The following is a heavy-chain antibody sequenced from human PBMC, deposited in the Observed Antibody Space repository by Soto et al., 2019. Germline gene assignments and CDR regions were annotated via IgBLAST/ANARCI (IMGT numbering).Heavy chain of an antibody. Sequence: QLQLQESGPGLVKPSETLSLTCTVSGGSISSSSYYWGWIRQPPGKGLEWIGSIYYSGSTYYNPSLKSRVTISVDTSKNQFSLKLSSVTAADTAVYYCARQDSSGWYGGYYGMYVWGQGTTVTVSS. D-gene: IGHD6-19*01. CDR1: GGSISSSSYY. CDR2: IYYSGST. V-gene: IGHV4-39*01. CDR3: ARQDSSGWYGGYYGMYV. J-gene: IGHJ6*02.